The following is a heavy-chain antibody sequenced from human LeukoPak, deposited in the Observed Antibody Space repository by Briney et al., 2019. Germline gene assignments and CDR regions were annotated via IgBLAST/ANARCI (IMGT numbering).Heavy chain of an antibody. D-gene: IGHD1-1*01. V-gene: IGHV4-34*01. CDR1: GGSFSGYY. J-gene: IGHJ4*02. Sequence: SETLSLTCAVYGGSFSGYYWTWIRQPPGKGLEWIGGINHSGSTNYNPSLRSRVTISVDTSKKQFSLKMISVTAADTAVYYCATWNAKTHSYDDWGQGTPVTVPS. CDR3: ATWNAKTHSYDD. CDR2: INHSGST.